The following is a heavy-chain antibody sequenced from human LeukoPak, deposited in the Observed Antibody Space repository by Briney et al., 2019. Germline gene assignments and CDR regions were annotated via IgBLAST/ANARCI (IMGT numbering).Heavy chain of an antibody. CDR2: IKQAGSEK. J-gene: IGHJ6*02. D-gene: IGHD2-2*01. CDR1: GFTFSSYW. V-gene: IGHV3-7*01. Sequence: GGSLRLSCAASGFTFSSYWMSWVRQAPGKGLEWVANIKQAGSEKYSVHSVKGRFTISRDNAKNSLYLQMNSLRAEDTAVYYCARVRTYCSSTSCNYYGMDVWGQGTTVTVSS. CDR3: ARVRTYCSSTSCNYYGMDV.